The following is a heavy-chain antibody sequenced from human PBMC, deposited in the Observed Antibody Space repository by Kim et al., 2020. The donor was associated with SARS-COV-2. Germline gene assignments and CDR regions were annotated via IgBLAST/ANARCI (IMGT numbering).Heavy chain of an antibody. D-gene: IGHD6-19*01. Sequence: ASVKVSCKASGYTFTGYYMHWVRQAPGQGLEWMGRINPNSGGTNYAQKFQGRVTMTMDTSISTAYMELSRLRSDDTAVYYCARDLAVAAVKRIYYFDYWGQGTLVTVSS. J-gene: IGHJ4*02. CDR3: ARDLAVAAVKRIYYFDY. CDR1: GYTFTGYY. CDR2: INPNSGGT. V-gene: IGHV1-2*06.